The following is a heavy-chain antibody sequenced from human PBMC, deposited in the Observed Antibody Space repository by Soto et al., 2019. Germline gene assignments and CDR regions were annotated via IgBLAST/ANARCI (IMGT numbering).Heavy chain of an antibody. J-gene: IGHJ5*02. Sequence: PSETLCFTCNISGKSYSISTYPWSCIRQPPGKSLQWIGFIYQLGATSYSPSLASRVSISLDRSNNQCSLKLKSVTAADTAVYFCAGMPYTSDLRFDPWGPGTLVTVFS. CDR2: IYQLGAT. D-gene: IGHD6-19*01. V-gene: IGHV4-30-2*01. CDR1: GKSYSISTYP. CDR3: AGMPYTSDLRFDP.